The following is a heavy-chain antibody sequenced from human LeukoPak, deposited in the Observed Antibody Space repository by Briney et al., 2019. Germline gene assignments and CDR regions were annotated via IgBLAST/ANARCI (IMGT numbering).Heavy chain of an antibody. D-gene: IGHD3-3*01. CDR3: ARAARQYYDFWSGYYPYNWFDP. J-gene: IGHJ5*02. Sequence: SVKVSCKASGGTFSSYAISWVRQAPGQELEWMGGIIPIFGTANYAQKFQGRVTITADESTSTAYMELSSLRSGDTAVYYCARAARQYYDFWSGYYPYNWFDPWGQGTLVTVSS. CDR2: IIPIFGTA. V-gene: IGHV1-69*01. CDR1: GGTFSSYA.